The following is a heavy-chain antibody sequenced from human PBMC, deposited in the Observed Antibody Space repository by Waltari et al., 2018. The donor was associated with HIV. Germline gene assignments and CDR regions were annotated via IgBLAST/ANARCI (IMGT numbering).Heavy chain of an antibody. V-gene: IGHV3-48*04. D-gene: IGHD6-25*01. J-gene: IGHJ4*02. CDR1: GFTFSSYS. Sequence: EVQLVESGGGLVQPGGSLRLSCAASGFTFSSYSMNWVRQAPGKGLEWVSYISSSSTIYYADSVKGRFTISRDNAKNSLYLQMNSLRAEDTAVYYCARDGPKEAAVDYWGQGTLVTVSS. CDR3: ARDGPKEAAVDY. CDR2: ISSSSTI.